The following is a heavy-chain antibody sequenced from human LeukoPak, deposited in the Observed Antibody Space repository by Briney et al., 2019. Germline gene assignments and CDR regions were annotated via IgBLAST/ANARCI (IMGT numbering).Heavy chain of an antibody. V-gene: IGHV4-59*08. CDR1: GGSISSFY. CDR3: ASSSGWKYFDY. CDR2: IYYSGST. Sequence: SETLSHTCAVSGGSISSFYWSWIRQPPGKGLEWIGYIYYSGSTNYNPSLKSRVTISVDTSKNQFSLQLSSVTAADTAVYYCASSSGWKYFDYWGQGTLVTVSS. D-gene: IGHD6-19*01. J-gene: IGHJ4*02.